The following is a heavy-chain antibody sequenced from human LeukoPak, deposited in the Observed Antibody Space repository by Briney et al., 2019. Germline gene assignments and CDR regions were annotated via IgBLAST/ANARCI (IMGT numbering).Heavy chain of an antibody. CDR2: IIPIFGTA. CDR3: ARAWLNMVRGGYYYYGMDV. J-gene: IGHJ6*02. V-gene: IGHV1-69*13. D-gene: IGHD3-10*01. Sequence: SVKVSCKASGGTFSSYAISWVRQAPGQGLEWMGGIIPIFGTANYAQKFQGRVTITADESTSTAYMELSSLRSEDMAVYYCARAWLNMVRGGYYYYGMDVWGQGTTVTVSS. CDR1: GGTFSSYA.